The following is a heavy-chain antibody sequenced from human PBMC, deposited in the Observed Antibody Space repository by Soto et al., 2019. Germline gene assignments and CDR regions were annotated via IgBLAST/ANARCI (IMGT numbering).Heavy chain of an antibody. CDR2: ISYDGSNK. CDR1: GFTFSSYA. J-gene: IGHJ6*02. CDR3: ARDTTVTTHYYYYGMDV. D-gene: IGHD4-17*01. V-gene: IGHV3-30-3*01. Sequence: GGSLRLSCAASGFTFSSYAMHWVRQAPGKGLEWVAVISYDGSNKYYADSVKGRFTISRDNSKNTLYLQMNSLRAEDTAVYYCARDTTVTTHYYYYGMDVWGQGTTVTVSS.